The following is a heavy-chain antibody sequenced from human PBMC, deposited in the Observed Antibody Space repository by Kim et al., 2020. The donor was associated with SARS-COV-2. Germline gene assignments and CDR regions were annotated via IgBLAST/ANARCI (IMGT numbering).Heavy chain of an antibody. V-gene: IGHV4-61*01. CDR2: IYYSGST. CDR1: GGSVSSGSYY. CDR3: ARGGKVEPFDY. D-gene: IGHD1-1*01. Sequence: SETLSLTCTVSGGSVSSGSYYWSWIRQPPGKGLEWIGYIYYSGSTNYNPSLKSRVTISVDTSKNQFSLKLSSVTAADTAVYYCARGGKVEPFDYWGQGTLVTVSS. J-gene: IGHJ4*02.